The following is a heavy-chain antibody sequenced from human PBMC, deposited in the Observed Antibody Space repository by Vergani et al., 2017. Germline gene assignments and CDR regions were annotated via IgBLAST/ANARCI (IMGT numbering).Heavy chain of an antibody. CDR3: ARHTTYTDS. V-gene: IGHV5-51*01. CDR2: IYPADSDT. Sequence: EVELVQSGPEMRKPGESLKISCKGSEYSFGNYWIGWVRQMPGKGLEWMGIIYPADSDTRYSPSFQGQVTISADKSISTAFLQWDSLKASDTPLYYCARHTTYTDSWGQGTLVTVSS. J-gene: IGHJ4*02. D-gene: IGHD1-1*01. CDR1: EYSFGNYW.